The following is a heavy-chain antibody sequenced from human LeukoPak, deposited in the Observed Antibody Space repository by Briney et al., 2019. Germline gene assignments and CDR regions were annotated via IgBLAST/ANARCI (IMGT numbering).Heavy chain of an antibody. CDR2: IIPIFGTA. D-gene: IGHD6-19*01. CDR1: GGTFSSYA. V-gene: IGHV1-69*05. CDR3: ASEATIAVAGRLPNTRGWFDP. J-gene: IGHJ5*02. Sequence: SVKVSCKASGGTFSSYAISWVRQAPGQGLEWMGGIIPIFGTANYAQKFQGRVTITTDESTSTAYMELSSLRSEDTAVYYCASEATIAVAGRLPNTRGWFDPWGQGTLVTVSS.